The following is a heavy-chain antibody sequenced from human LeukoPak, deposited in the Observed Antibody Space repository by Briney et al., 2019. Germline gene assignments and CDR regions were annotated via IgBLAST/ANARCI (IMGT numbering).Heavy chain of an antibody. CDR2: SGSGGST. V-gene: IGHV3-23*01. CDR1: GFTFSSYS. Sequence: GSLRLSCAASGFTFSSYSMNWVRQAPGKGLEWVSGSGSGGSTYYADSVKGRFTISRDNSKNTLYLQMNSLRAEDTAVYYCAKDFWSGYYPNYWGQGTLVTVSS. CDR3: AKDFWSGYYPNY. J-gene: IGHJ4*02. D-gene: IGHD3-3*01.